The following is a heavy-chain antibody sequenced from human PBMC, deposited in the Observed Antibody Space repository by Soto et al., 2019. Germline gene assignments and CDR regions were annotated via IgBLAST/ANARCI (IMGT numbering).Heavy chain of an antibody. CDR1: GDSISNGGYY. D-gene: IGHD2-15*01. Sequence: QVQLQESGPGLVKPSQTLSLTCSVSGDSISNGGYYWSWIRQHPGKGLEWIGYISYTGTTYSSPALRSRVTKSLDTSKNQFSLKLSAVTAADTAVYYCAVRYCSGGSCFSESWGQGTLVTVSS. CDR2: ISYTGTT. J-gene: IGHJ5*02. CDR3: AVRYCSGGSCFSES. V-gene: IGHV4-31*03.